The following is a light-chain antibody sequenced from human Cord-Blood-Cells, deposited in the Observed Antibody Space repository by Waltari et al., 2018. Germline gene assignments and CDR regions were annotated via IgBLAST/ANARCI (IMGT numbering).Light chain of an antibody. CDR3: SSYTSSSTPWV. V-gene: IGLV2-14*01. CDR1: SSDVGGYNY. J-gene: IGLJ3*02. CDR2: DVS. Sequence: QSALTQPASVSGSPGQSITISCTGTSSDVGGYNYVSCSQQHPGKAPKLMIYDVSNRPSGGSNRFSGSKSGNTASLTISGLQAEDEADYYCSSYTSSSTPWVFGGGTKLTVL.